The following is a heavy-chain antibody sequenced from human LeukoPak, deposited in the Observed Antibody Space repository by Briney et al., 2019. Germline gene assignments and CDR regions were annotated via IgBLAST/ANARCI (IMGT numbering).Heavy chain of an antibody. CDR2: INHSGST. V-gene: IGHV4-34*01. CDR3: AREVVPAAIGWFDP. J-gene: IGHJ5*02. Sequence: SETLSHTCAVYGGSFSGYYWRWIRQPPGKGLEWIGEINHSGSTNYNPSLKSRVTISVDTSKNQFSLKLSSVTAADTAVYYCAREVVPAAIGWFDPWGQGTLVTVSS. D-gene: IGHD2-2*01. CDR1: GGSFSGYY.